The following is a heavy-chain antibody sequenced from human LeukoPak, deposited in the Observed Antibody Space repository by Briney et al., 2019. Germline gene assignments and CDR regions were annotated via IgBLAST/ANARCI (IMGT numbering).Heavy chain of an antibody. V-gene: IGHV3-30*02. CDR2: IWYDGSHK. CDR1: GFTFSRFG. J-gene: IGHJ4*02. Sequence: PGGPLRLSCVVSGFTFSRFGMHWVRQAPGKGLEWVAYIWYDGSHKYYTDSVKGRFTISRDNSKNTLYLQVNSLRVEDTAVYYCAKDRRSDFVGYFDYWGKGTLVTVSS. D-gene: IGHD4-23*01. CDR3: AKDRRSDFVGYFDY.